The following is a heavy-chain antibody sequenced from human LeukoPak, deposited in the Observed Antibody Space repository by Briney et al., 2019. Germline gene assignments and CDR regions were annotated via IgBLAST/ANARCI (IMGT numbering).Heavy chain of an antibody. Sequence: GGSLRLSCAASGFTFSDYYMSWIRQAPGKGLEWVSYISSSGSTIYYADSVKSRFTISRDNAKNSLYLQMNSLRAEDTAVYYCAADLYSSGWYSSYWGQGTLVTVSS. D-gene: IGHD6-19*01. CDR1: GFTFSDYY. J-gene: IGHJ4*02. V-gene: IGHV3-11*01. CDR2: ISSSGSTI. CDR3: AADLYSSGWYSSY.